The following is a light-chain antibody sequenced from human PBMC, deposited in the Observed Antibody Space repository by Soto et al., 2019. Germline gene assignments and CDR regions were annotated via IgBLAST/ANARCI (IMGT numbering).Light chain of an antibody. V-gene: IGLV2-8*01. Sequence: QSALTQPPSASGSPGQSVTISCTGTSSDVGGYNYVSWYQQHPGKAPKLMISEVSKRPSGVPDRFSGSKSGNTASLTVSGLQAEYEADYYCSSFAGDNNLVFGGGTALTVL. CDR3: SSFAGDNNLV. CDR1: SSDVGGYNY. J-gene: IGLJ2*01. CDR2: EVS.